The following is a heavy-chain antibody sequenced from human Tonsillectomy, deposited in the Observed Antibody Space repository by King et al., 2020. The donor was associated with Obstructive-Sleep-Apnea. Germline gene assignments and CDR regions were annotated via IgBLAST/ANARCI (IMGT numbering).Heavy chain of an antibody. Sequence: VQLVESGGGLVQPGGSLRLSCAASGFTFSSYSMNWVRQAPGKGLEWVSYISSSSSTIYYADSVKGRFTISRDNAKNSLYLQMNSLRAEDTAVYYCARDRGFWSGQPLSRWYFDLWGRGTLVTVSS. CDR3: ARDRGFWSGQPLSRWYFDL. V-gene: IGHV3-48*04. CDR2: ISSSSSTI. CDR1: GFTFSSYS. D-gene: IGHD3-3*01. J-gene: IGHJ2*01.